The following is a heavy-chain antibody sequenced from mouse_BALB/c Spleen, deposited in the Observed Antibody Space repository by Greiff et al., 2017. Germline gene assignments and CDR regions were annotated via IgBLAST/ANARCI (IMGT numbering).Heavy chain of an antibody. D-gene: IGHD2-1*01. CDR2: ILPGSGST. CDR1: GYTFSSYW. CDR3: ARARDIYGNSYYIDY. Sequence: VQLQQSGAELMKPGASVKISCKATGYTFSSYWIEWVKQRPGHGLEWIGEILPGSGSTNYNEKFKGKATFTADTSSNTAYMQLSSLTSEDSAVYYCARARDIYGNSYYIDYWGQGTTLTVSS. J-gene: IGHJ2*01. V-gene: IGHV1-9*01.